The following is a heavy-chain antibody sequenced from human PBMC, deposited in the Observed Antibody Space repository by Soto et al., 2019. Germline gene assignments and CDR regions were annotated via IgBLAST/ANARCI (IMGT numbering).Heavy chain of an antibody. Sequence: PGESLKISCKGSGYSFTSYWIGWVRQMPGKGLEWMGIIYPGDSDTRYSPSFQGQVTISADKSISTAYLQWSSLKASDTAMYYCARHVPQMYYYDSSGYYPPPDYWGQGTLVTVSS. V-gene: IGHV5-51*01. CDR3: ARHVPQMYYYDSSGYYPPPDY. D-gene: IGHD3-22*01. CDR2: IYPGDSDT. CDR1: GYSFTSYW. J-gene: IGHJ4*02.